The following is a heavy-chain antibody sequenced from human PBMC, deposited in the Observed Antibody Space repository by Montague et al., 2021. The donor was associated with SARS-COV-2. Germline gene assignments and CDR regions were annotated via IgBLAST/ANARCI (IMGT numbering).Heavy chain of an antibody. D-gene: IGHD6-19*01. Sequence: PALVKPTQTLTLTCTFSGFSLSTSGMCVSWIRQPPGKALEWLARIDWGDDKYYSTSLKTRPTISKDTSKNQVVLTMTNMDPVDTATYYCARVAVAGFPRFDPWGQGTLVTVSS. CDR3: ARVAVAGFPRFDP. J-gene: IGHJ5*02. CDR2: IDWGDDK. CDR1: GFSLSTSGMC. V-gene: IGHV2-70*11.